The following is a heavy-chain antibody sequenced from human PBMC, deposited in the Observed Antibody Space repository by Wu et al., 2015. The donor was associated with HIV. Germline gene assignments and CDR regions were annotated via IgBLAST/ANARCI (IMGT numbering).Heavy chain of an antibody. D-gene: IGHD3-10*01. V-gene: IGHV1-69*05. J-gene: IGHJ6*02. CDR2: IIPIFGTA. CDR1: GGTFSSHP. CDR3: VRGVTMVRGVIIPAHDGGMDV. Sequence: HVQLVQSGTEVKKPGSSVKVSCKAFGGNPGGTFSSHPFSWVRQAPGQGLEWMGGIIPIFGTANYAQKFQGRVTITTDESTSTAYMELSSLRSEDTAVYYCVRGVTMVRGVIIPAHDGGMDVWGQGTTVTVSS.